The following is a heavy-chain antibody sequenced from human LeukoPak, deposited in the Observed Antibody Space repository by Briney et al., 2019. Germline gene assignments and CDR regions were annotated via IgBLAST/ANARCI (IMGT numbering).Heavy chain of an antibody. CDR3: TILGATNAFDI. J-gene: IGHJ3*02. Sequence: GGSLRLSCAASGFTFSDYYMSWIRQAPGKGLEWISYISSSGKTIYYADSVKGRFTISRDNAKNSLYLQMNSLRAEDTAVYYCTILGATNAFDIWGQGTMVTVSS. V-gene: IGHV3-11*01. CDR1: GFTFSDYY. CDR2: ISSSGKTI. D-gene: IGHD1-26*01.